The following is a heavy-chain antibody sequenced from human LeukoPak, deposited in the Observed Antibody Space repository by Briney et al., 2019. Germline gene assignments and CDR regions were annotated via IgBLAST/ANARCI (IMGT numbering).Heavy chain of an antibody. CDR1: GGAFSGYY. CDR3: ARSVVAGYDFWSGYYSPFDY. D-gene: IGHD3-3*01. CDR2: IYYSGST. V-gene: IGHV4-59*08. J-gene: IGHJ4*02. Sequence: SETLSHTCAVYGGAFSGYYWSWIRQPPGKGLEWIGYIYYSGSTNYNPSLKSRVTISVDTSKNQFSLRLSSVTAADTAVYYCARSVVAGYDFWSGYYSPFDYWGQGTLVTVSS.